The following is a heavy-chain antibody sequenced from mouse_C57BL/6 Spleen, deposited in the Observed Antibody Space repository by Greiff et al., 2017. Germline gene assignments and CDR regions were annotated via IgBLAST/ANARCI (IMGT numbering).Heavy chain of an antibody. J-gene: IGHJ2*01. CDR3: ARDHYARYFDY. V-gene: IGHV1-50*01. CDR1: GYTFTSYW. CDR2: IDPSDSYT. Sequence: QVQLQQPGAELVKPGASVKLSCKASGYTFTSYWMQWVKQRPGQGLEWIGEIDPSDSYTNYNQKFKGKATLTVDTSSSTAYMQLSSLTSEDSAVYYCARDHYARYFDYWGQGTTRTVSS. D-gene: IGHD1-1*01.